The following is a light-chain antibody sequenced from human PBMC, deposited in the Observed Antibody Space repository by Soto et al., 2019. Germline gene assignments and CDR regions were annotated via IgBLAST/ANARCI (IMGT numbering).Light chain of an antibody. CDR3: QQYNGYSTWK. CDR1: QSVSSK. Sequence: DTVMTQSPATLSVSPGERATLSCRASQSVSSKLVWYQQKPGQAPRFLIYGASSRATGIPARFSGSGSGTEFTLTISSLQPDDFATYYCQQYNGYSTWKFGQGTKVDIK. J-gene: IGKJ1*01. V-gene: IGKV3D-15*01. CDR2: GAS.